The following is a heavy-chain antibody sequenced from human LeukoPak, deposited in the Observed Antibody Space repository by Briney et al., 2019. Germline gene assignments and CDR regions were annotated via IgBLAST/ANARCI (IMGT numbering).Heavy chain of an antibody. V-gene: IGHV3-23*01. J-gene: IGHJ4*02. CDR2: ISGSGGSP. CDR3: AKVDGITMIVVPTPNFDY. Sequence: GGSLRLSCAASGFTFSSYAMSWVRQAPGKGLEWVSAISGSGGSPYHADSVKGRFTISRDNSKNTLYLQVNSLRAEDTAVYYCAKVDGITMIVVPTPNFDYWGQGTLVTVSS. D-gene: IGHD3-22*01. CDR1: GFTFSSYA.